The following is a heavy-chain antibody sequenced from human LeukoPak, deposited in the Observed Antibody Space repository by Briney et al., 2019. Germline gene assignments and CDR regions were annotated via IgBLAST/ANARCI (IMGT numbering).Heavy chain of an antibody. Sequence: GGSLRLTCEASGFTFSDSAMSWVRQASGRGLEWVSLISASGGNSYYADSVKGRFTVSRDSSKNTLHLQMNSLRAEDTAVYYCARDIELSCWGQGTLVTVSS. CDR1: GFTFSDSA. CDR2: ISASGGNS. CDR3: ARDIELSC. D-gene: IGHD1-26*01. V-gene: IGHV3-23*01. J-gene: IGHJ4*02.